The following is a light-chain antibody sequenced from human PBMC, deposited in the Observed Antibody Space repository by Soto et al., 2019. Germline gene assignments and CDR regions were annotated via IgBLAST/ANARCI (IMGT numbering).Light chain of an antibody. CDR1: SSDVGGYNY. CDR2: EVS. Sequence: QSALTQPASVSGSPGQSITISCTGTSSDVGGYNYVSWYQQHAGKAPKLMIYEVSNRPSGVSNRFSGSKPDNTASLTISGLQAEDEADYYCSSYTSSSTYVFGTGTKSPS. V-gene: IGLV2-14*01. CDR3: SSYTSSSTYV. J-gene: IGLJ1*01.